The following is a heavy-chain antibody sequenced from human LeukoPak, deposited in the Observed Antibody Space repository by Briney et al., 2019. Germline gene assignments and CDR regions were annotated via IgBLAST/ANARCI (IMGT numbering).Heavy chain of an antibody. J-gene: IGHJ5*02. CDR2: IHYSGPT. V-gene: IGHV4-31*03. CDR3: AREQLTGSPWWP. CDR1: GASVSTGDYY. Sequence: PSQTLSLTCTVSGASVSTGDYYWSWLRQHPGKGLEWIGYIHYSGPTYSNPSLRSRVTLSVDTSNNLLSLRLSSVTSADTAVYYCAREQLTGSPWWPWGQGTLVTVSS. D-gene: IGHD1-20*01.